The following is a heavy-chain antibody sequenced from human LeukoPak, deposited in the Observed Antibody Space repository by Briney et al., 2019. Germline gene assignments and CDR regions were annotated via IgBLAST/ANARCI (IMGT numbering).Heavy chain of an antibody. D-gene: IGHD5-18*01. Sequence: ASVKVSCKASGYTFTSYAMHWVRQAPGQRLEWMGWINPNSGGTNYAQKFQGRVTMTRDTSISTAYMELSRLRSDDTAVYYCARVVTRGYFQHWGQGTLVTVSS. V-gene: IGHV1-2*02. CDR3: ARVVTRGYFQH. J-gene: IGHJ1*01. CDR1: GYTFTSYA. CDR2: INPNSGGT.